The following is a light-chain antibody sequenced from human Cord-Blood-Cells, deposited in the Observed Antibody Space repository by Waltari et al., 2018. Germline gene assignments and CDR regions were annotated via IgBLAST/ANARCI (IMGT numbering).Light chain of an antibody. CDR1: SIDVGGYNY. V-gene: IGLV2-14*01. Sequence: SALTLPVSVSGSPASSITISGAGSSIDVGGYNYVSWYHQHPGKAPKLMIYDVSNRPSGVSNRFSGSKCGNTASLTISGLQAEDEADYYCSSYTSSSTLVFGTGTKVTVL. CDR2: DVS. J-gene: IGLJ1*01. CDR3: SSYTSSSTLV.